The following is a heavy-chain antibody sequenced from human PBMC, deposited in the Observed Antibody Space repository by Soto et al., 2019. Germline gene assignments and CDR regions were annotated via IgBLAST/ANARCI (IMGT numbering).Heavy chain of an antibody. V-gene: IGHV3-30-3*01. CDR3: ARDRSSWYNSWFDP. CDR2: ISYDGSNK. D-gene: IGHD6-13*01. Sequence: PWGSLRLSCAASGFTFSSYAMHWVRQAPGKGLEWVAVISYDGSNKYYADSVKGRFTISRDNSKNTLYLQMNSLRAEDTAVYYSARDRSSWYNSWFDPWGQGTLVTVSS. J-gene: IGHJ5*02. CDR1: GFTFSSYA.